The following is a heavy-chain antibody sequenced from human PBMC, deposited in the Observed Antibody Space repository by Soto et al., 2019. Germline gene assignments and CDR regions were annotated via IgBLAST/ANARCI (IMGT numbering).Heavy chain of an antibody. CDR1: GGSISSGGYY. CDR3: ARDWVLRGPSIYYYGMDV. CDR2: IYYSGST. J-gene: IGHJ6*02. Sequence: SETLSLTCTVSGGSISSGGYYWSWIRQHPGKGLEWIGYIYYSGSTYYNPSLKSRVTISVDTPKNQFSLKLSSVTAADTAVYNCARDWVLRGPSIYYYGMDVWGQGTTVTAP. D-gene: IGHD3-10*01. V-gene: IGHV4-31*03.